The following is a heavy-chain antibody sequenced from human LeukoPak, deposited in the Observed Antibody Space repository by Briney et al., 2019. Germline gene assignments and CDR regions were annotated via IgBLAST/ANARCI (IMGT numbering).Heavy chain of an antibody. D-gene: IGHD2-15*01. CDR3: ARALLGYCSGGSCYSGGGFDP. Sequence: GGSLRLSCAASGFTFSSYDMHWVRQAPGEGLEWVSAIGTAGDTYYPGSVKGRFTISRENTKNSLYLQMNSLRAGDTAVYYCARALLGYCSGGSCYSGGGFDPWGQGTLVTVSS. J-gene: IGHJ5*02. V-gene: IGHV3-13*01. CDR1: GFTFSSYD. CDR2: IGTAGDT.